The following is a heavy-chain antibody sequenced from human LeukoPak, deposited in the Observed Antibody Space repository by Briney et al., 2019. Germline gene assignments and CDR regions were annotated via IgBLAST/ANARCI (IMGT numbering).Heavy chain of an antibody. CDR3: ARGFWSRYYDY. CDR1: GFTFSSYA. CDR2: IYYSGST. Sequence: GSLRLSCAASGFTFSSYAMSWVRQAPGKGLEWIGSIYYSGSTYYNPSLKSRVTISVDTSKNQFSLKLSSVTAADTAVYYCARGFWSRYYDYWGQGTLVTVSS. D-gene: IGHD2-8*02. V-gene: IGHV4-39*07. J-gene: IGHJ4*02.